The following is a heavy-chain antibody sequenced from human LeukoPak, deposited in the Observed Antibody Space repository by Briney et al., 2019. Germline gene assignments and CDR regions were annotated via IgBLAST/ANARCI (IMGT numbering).Heavy chain of an antibody. CDR2: IKQAGSEK. D-gene: IGHD4-17*01. Sequence: GGSLRLSCAASGFTFSSYWMSWVRQAPGKGLEGVANIKQAGSEKYYVDSVKGRFTISRDNAKYSLYLQMNSLRAEDTAVYYCVRGSYGAYDYWGQGSLVTVSS. CDR3: VRGSYGAYDY. V-gene: IGHV3-7*01. J-gene: IGHJ4*02. CDR1: GFTFSSYW.